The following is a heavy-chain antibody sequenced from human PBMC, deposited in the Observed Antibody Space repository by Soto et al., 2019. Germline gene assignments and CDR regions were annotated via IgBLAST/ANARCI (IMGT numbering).Heavy chain of an antibody. V-gene: IGHV3-30*18. CDR3: AKGGVGSTSNAFDI. CDR2: ISYDGSNK. Sequence: GGSLRLSCAASGFTFRSYGMHWVRQAPAKGLEWVAVISYDGSNKYDADSVKGRFTISRDNSKNTLYLQMNSLRAEDTAVYYCAKGGVGSTSNAFDIWGQGTMVTVSS. D-gene: IGHD1-26*01. J-gene: IGHJ3*02. CDR1: GFTFRSYG.